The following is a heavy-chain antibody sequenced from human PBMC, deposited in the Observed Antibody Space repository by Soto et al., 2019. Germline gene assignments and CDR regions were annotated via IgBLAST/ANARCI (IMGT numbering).Heavy chain of an antibody. Sequence: GGSLRLSCEGSGFSFRSYWLHWVRQVLGKGLVWVSRINHDGNVTNYADSVKGRFTISRDNSKNTLFLRMNGLRAEDTAVYYCARERWGFSGTWYDSWGQGTVVTVSS. CDR2: INHDGNVT. CDR1: GFSFRSYW. V-gene: IGHV3-74*01. CDR3: ARERWGFSGTWYDS. D-gene: IGHD7-27*01. J-gene: IGHJ5*01.